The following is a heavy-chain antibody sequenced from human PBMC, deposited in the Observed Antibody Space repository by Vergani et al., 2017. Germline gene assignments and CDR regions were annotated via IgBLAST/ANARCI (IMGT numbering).Heavy chain of an antibody. CDR3: AKYSVVAAYYYYYYMDV. CDR1: GFTVSSNY. Sequence: EVQLVESGGGLVQPGGSLRLSCAASGFTVSSNYMSWVRQAPGKGLEWVSVIYSGGSTYYADSVKGRFTISRHNSKNTLYLQMNSLRAEDTAVYYCAKYSVVAAYYYYYYMDVWGKGTTVTVSS. V-gene: IGHV3-53*04. D-gene: IGHD2-15*01. CDR2: IYSGGST. J-gene: IGHJ6*03.